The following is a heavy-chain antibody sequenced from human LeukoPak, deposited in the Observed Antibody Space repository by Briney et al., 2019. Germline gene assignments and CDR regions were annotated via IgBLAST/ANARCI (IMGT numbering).Heavy chain of an antibody. CDR3: ARAGRVVVIMGTFSY. Sequence: GASVKVSCKASGYTFTGYYMHWVRQAPGQGLEWMGRINPNSGGTNYAQKFQGRVTMTRDTSISTAYMELSRLRSDDTAVYYCARAGRVVVIMGTFSYWGQGTLVTVSS. J-gene: IGHJ4*02. CDR2: INPNSGGT. V-gene: IGHV1-2*06. CDR1: GYTFTGYY. D-gene: IGHD3-22*01.